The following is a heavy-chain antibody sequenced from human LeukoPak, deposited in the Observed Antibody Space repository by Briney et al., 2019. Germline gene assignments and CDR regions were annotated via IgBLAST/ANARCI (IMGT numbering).Heavy chain of an antibody. D-gene: IGHD3-22*01. J-gene: IGHJ4*02. V-gene: IGHV3-23*01. CDR2: IIGIGGST. CDR1: GFTFTSYA. Sequence: GGSLRLSCAASGFTFTSYAMSWVRQAPGKGREWVSAIIGIGGSTYYADSVKGRFTISRDNSKNTLYLQMNSLRAEDTAVYYCARALTYYYDTSGLYYFDYWGQGTLVTVSS. CDR3: ARALTYYYDTSGLYYFDY.